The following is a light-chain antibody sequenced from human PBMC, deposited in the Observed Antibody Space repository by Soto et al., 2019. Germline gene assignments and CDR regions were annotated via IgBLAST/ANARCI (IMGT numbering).Light chain of an antibody. CDR1: SGSVSTSYY. CDR3: VLYMGSGSWV. J-gene: IGLJ3*02. V-gene: IGLV8-61*01. Sequence: QAVVTQEPSFSVSPGGTVTLTCGLSSGSVSTSYYPSWYQQTPGQAPRTLIYSTNTRSSGVPDRFSGSILGNKAALTITGAQADDESDYYCVLYMGSGSWVFGGGTKHTVL. CDR2: STN.